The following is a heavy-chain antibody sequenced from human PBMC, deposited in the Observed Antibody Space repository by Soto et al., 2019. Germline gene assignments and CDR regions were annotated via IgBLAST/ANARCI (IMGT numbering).Heavy chain of an antibody. CDR1: GYSFTSYW. Sequence: GESLKISCKGSGYSFTSYWISWVRQMPGKGLEWMGRIDPSDSYTNYSPSFQGHVTISADKSISTAYLQWSSLKASDTAMYYCARHWPYYYDSSGYYNSDYWGQGTLVTVSS. J-gene: IGHJ4*02. D-gene: IGHD3-22*01. V-gene: IGHV5-10-1*01. CDR3: ARHWPYYYDSSGYYNSDY. CDR2: IDPSDSYT.